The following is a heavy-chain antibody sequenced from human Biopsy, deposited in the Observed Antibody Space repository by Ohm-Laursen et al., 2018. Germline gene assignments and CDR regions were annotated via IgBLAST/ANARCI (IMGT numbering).Heavy chain of an antibody. Sequence: SLRLSCTASGFTFRTYDMHWVRLAPGKGLEWVAVISYDQITKHYADSVRGRFTISRDNSKNTLYLQMNSLRAEDTAVFYCVKDRGAAGTDYYYGMDVWGQGTTVTVSS. CDR2: ISYDQITK. D-gene: IGHD3-10*01. V-gene: IGHV3-30*18. CDR1: GFTFRTYD. CDR3: VKDRGAAGTDYYYGMDV. J-gene: IGHJ6*02.